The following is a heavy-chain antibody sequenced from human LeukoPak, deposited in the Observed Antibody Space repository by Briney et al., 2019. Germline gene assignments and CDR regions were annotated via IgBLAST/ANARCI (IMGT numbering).Heavy chain of an antibody. CDR1: GFTFSDYY. CDR2: ISSSSSYT. Sequence: GGSLRLSCAASGFTFSDYYMSWIRQAPGKGLEWVSYISSSSSYTNYADSVKGRLTISRDNAKNSLYLQMNSLRAEDTAVYYCARTSVFPRPYYFDYWGQGTVVAVSS. J-gene: IGHJ4*02. CDR3: ARTSVFPRPYYFDY. V-gene: IGHV3-11*06. D-gene: IGHD2-21*01.